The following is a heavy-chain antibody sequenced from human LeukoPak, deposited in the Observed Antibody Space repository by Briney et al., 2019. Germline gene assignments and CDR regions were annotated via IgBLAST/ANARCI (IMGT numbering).Heavy chain of an antibody. CDR1: GYTFTSYG. CDR2: ISAYNGNT. D-gene: IGHD6-13*01. V-gene: IGHV1-18*01. Sequence: GASVKVSCKASGYTFTSYGISWVRHAPGQGLEWRGWISAYNGNTNYAQKLQGRVTMTTDTSTSTAYMELRSLRSDDTAVYYCARGEGSSSWPAGWYYGMDVWGQGTTVTVSS. CDR3: ARGEGSSSWPAGWYYGMDV. J-gene: IGHJ6*02.